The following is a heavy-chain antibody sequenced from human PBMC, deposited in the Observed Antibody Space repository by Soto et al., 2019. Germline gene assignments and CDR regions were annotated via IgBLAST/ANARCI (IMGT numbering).Heavy chain of an antibody. D-gene: IGHD3-22*01. CDR1: GFIFTNYA. V-gene: IGHV3-30-3*01. CDR2: ISSNGGNA. J-gene: IGHJ5*02. Sequence: GSLRLSCAASGFIFTNYAMHWVRQAPGRGLEWVAVISSNGGNADSADSVKGRFTISKDNSKNTVFLRMDSLRPEDSAIYYCARDRSFGTSGYYSWDLWGQGTLVTVSS. CDR3: ARDRSFGTSGYYSWDL.